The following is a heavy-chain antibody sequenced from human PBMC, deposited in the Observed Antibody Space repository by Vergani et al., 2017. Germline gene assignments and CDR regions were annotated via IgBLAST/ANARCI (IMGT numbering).Heavy chain of an antibody. J-gene: IGHJ3*02. Sequence: QLQLQESGPGLVKPSQTLPLTCTVSGGSISSDDFYWSWIRQPPGKGLEWIGYIHYSGTTYYNSSLKSRVSMSVATSKKQFSLKMNSVTAADTAVYYCARRCXTTCSTMGRAAFDIWGQGTMVTVSS. CDR3: ARRCXTTCSTMGRAAFDI. CDR1: GGSISSDDFY. V-gene: IGHV4-30-4*01. D-gene: IGHD2-2*01. CDR2: IHYSGTT.